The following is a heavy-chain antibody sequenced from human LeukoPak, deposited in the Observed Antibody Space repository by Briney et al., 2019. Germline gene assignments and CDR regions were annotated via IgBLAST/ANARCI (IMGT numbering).Heavy chain of an antibody. D-gene: IGHD2-2*01. J-gene: IGHJ4*02. Sequence: GASVKVSCKASGYTFTGYYMHWVRQAPGQGLEWMGWINPNSGGTNYAQKFQGRVTMTRDTSISTAYMELSRLRSDDTAVYYCARSPPYCSSTSCQWRYYFDYWGQGSLVTVSS. CDR3: ARSPPYCSSTSCQWRYYFDY. V-gene: IGHV1-2*02. CDR2: INPNSGGT. CDR1: GYTFTGYY.